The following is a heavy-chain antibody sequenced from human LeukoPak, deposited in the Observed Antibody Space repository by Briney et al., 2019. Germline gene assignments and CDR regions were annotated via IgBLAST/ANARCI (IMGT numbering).Heavy chain of an antibody. CDR2: IIPVFGTA. J-gene: IGHJ4*02. Sequence: SVKVSCKASGGTFSSYAISWVRQAPGQGLEWMGGIIPVFGTANYAQKFQGRVTITADESTSTAYMELSSLRSEDTAVYYCASRGREAGPHDYWGQGTLVTVSS. D-gene: IGHD3-16*01. CDR1: GGTFSSYA. V-gene: IGHV1-69*13. CDR3: ASRGREAGPHDY.